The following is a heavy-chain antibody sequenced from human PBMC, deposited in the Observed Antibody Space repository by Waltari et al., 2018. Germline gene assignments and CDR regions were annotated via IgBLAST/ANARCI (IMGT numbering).Heavy chain of an antibody. CDR1: GYSFTTTW. D-gene: IGHD3-10*01. Sequence: EVQVVQSGAEVKKPGESLKISCEGTGYSFTTTWISWVRQRPGKGLEWMGVIYPGVADTRYSPSFQGQCTISADTSINTAYLQWSTLKASDTAMYYGVVGSSFDYWGQGTLVTVSS. CDR3: VVGSSFDY. CDR2: IYPGVADT. V-gene: IGHV5-51*01. J-gene: IGHJ4*02.